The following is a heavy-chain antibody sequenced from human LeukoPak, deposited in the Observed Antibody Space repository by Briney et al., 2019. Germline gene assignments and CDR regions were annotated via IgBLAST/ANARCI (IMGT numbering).Heavy chain of an antibody. V-gene: IGHV4-59*01. D-gene: IGHD5-12*01. Sequence: SETLSLTCTVSGGSISTYYWTWIRQPPGKGLEWVGYIYYTGSTNYNPSLKSRVTISVDTSKIQFSLKLSSVTAADTAVYYCARVFGSGYDFRGAFDIWGQGTMVTVSS. CDR1: GGSISTYY. CDR3: ARVFGSGYDFRGAFDI. J-gene: IGHJ3*02. CDR2: IYYTGST.